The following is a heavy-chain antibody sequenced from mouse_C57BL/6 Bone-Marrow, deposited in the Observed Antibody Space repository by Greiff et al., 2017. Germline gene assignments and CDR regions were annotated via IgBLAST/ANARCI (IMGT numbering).Heavy chain of an antibody. Sequence: QVQLQQSGPGLVQPSQSLSITCTVSGFSLTSYGVHWVRQSPGKGLEWLGVIWRGGSTDYNAAFMSRLSITKDNSKSQVFFKMNSLQADDTAIYYCAKNSDDGSSKEYYFDYWGQGTTLTVSS. CDR3: AKNSDDGSSKEYYFDY. V-gene: IGHV2-5*01. CDR2: IWRGGST. D-gene: IGHD1-1*01. J-gene: IGHJ2*01. CDR1: GFSLTSYG.